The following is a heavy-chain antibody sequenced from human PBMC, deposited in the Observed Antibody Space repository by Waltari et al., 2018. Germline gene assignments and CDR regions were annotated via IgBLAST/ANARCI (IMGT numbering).Heavy chain of an antibody. CDR3: AKGVWFRELLRDYGMDV. Sequence: QVQLVQSGAEVKKPGASVKVSCKASGYTFTGYYMHWVRQAPGQGLEWMGRINPNSGGTNYAQKFQGRVTMTRDTSISTAYMELSRLRSDDTAVYYCAKGVWFRELLRDYGMDVWGQGNTVTVSS. J-gene: IGHJ6*02. CDR1: GYTFTGYY. D-gene: IGHD3-10*01. CDR2: INPNSGGT. V-gene: IGHV1-2*06.